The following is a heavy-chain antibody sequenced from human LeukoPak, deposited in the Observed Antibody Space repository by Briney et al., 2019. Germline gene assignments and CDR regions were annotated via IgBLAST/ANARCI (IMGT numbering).Heavy chain of an antibody. CDR1: GFTVSSNY. D-gene: IGHD3-10*01. CDR2: IRDTIHGETT. V-gene: IGHV3-71*01. J-gene: IGHJ6*02. Sequence: GGSLRLSCAASGFTVSSNYMSWFRQAPGKGLEWVGFIRDTIHGETTDYAASVKGRFTISREDSKNTAHLQMSNLKIEDTAIYYCTRGLIPSTFGMDVWGQGTTVTVSS. CDR3: TRGLIPSTFGMDV.